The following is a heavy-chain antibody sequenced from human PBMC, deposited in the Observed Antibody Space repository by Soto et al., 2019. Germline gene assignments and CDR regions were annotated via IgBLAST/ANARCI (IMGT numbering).Heavy chain of an antibody. Sequence: GGSLRLSCAASGFTLSDHYMDWVRQTPGKGLEWVGRTRNKANSYTTEYAASVKGRFTISRDDSESSLYLQMNSLKTDDTAVYYCTRGAGEHQKLVSYYYGLDVWGLGTTVTVSS. CDR3: TRGAGEHQKLVSYYYGLDV. J-gene: IGHJ6*02. CDR1: GFTLSDHY. V-gene: IGHV3-72*01. CDR2: TRNKANSYTT. D-gene: IGHD7-27*01.